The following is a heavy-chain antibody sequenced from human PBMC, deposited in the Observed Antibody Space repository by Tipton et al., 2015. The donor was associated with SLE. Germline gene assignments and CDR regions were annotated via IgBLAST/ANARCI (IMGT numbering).Heavy chain of an antibody. J-gene: IGHJ4*02. D-gene: IGHD2-2*01. Sequence: TLSLTCTVSGGSINTYYWAWVRQPAGKGLEWVGRIYTGGNTKYNPSLESRVSLSVDTSRCQFFLEVRSVTAADTAVYYCVVCSPSSCSYFDYWGQGRLVTVSS. CDR3: VVCSPSSCSYFDY. V-gene: IGHV4-4*07. CDR2: IYTGGNT. CDR1: GGSINTYY.